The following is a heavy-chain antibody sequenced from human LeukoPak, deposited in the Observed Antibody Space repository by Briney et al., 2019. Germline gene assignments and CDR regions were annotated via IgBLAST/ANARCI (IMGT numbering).Heavy chain of an antibody. Sequence: GGSLRLSCAAFGFTFSNYDMHWVRQATGNGLGWVSAFHTAGDTHYAGSMKGRFTVSRDNDENSFYLQMNSLRAGDTAVYFCARGSCGTTSCSERVRGLDVWGPGITVTVSS. CDR3: ARGSCGTTSCSERVRGLDV. CDR1: GFTFSNYD. CDR2: FHTAGDT. D-gene: IGHD2-2*01. V-gene: IGHV3-13*01. J-gene: IGHJ6*02.